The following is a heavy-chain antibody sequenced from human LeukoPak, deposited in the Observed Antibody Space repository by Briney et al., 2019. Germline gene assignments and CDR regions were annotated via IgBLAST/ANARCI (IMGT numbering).Heavy chain of an antibody. J-gene: IGHJ4*02. V-gene: IGHV4-34*01. CDR1: GFTVSSNF. CDR2: INHSGST. CDR3: ARDNGIVGASALDY. D-gene: IGHD1-26*01. Sequence: PGGSLRLSCAASGFTVSSNFMSWIRQPPGKGLEWIGEINHSGSTNYNPSLKSRVTISVDTSKNQFSLKLSSVTAADTAVYYCARDNGIVGASALDYWGQGTLVTVSS.